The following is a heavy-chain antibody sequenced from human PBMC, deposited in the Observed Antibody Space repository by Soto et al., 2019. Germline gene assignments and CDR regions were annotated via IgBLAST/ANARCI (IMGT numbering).Heavy chain of an antibody. D-gene: IGHD3-10*01. J-gene: IGHJ4*02. Sequence: GWSLRLSCAASGFTFSSYGMPWVRQAPGKXLEWVAVIWYDGSSKYYADSVKGRFTISRDNSKNTLDLQMNSLRAEDTAVYYCARGTTYYYGSGSPLTFDYWGQGTLVTVSS. CDR1: GFTFSSYG. CDR3: ARGTTYYYGSGSPLTFDY. CDR2: IWYDGSSK. V-gene: IGHV3-33*01.